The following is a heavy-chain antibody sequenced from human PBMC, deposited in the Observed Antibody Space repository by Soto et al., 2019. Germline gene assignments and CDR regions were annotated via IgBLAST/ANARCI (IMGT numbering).Heavy chain of an antibody. CDR3: AREVRGLNYYYFGMDV. CDR1: GGTFSSYA. V-gene: IGHV1-69*01. D-gene: IGHD3-16*01. Sequence: QVQLVQSGAEVKKPGTSVNVSCKASGGTFSSYAISWVRHAPGQGLEWMGGITPIFGTANYAQKFQGRVTITADESTSTAYMELRSLRSEDTAVYYCAREVRGLNYYYFGMDVWGQGTTVTVSS. J-gene: IGHJ6*02. CDR2: ITPIFGTA.